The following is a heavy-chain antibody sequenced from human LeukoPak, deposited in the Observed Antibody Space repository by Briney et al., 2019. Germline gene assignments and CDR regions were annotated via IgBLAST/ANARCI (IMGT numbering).Heavy chain of an antibody. V-gene: IGHV3-33*08. CDR2: IWYDGSNK. J-gene: IGHJ6*02. Sequence: GGSLRLSCAASGFTFSSYAMHWVRQAPGKGLEWVAVIWYDGSNKYYADSVKGRFTISRDNSKNTLYLQMNSLRAEDTAVYYCARGDPHYYYYGMDVWGQGTTVTVSS. CDR1: GFTFSSYA. D-gene: IGHD2-21*02. CDR3: ARGDPHYYYYGMDV.